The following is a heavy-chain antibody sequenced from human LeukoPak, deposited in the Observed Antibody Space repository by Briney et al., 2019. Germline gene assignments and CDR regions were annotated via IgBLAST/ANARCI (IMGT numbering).Heavy chain of an antibody. Sequence: ASVKVSCKASGYTFTNYAMNWVRQAPGQGLEWMGWINPNTGNPTYAQGFTGRFVFSMDTSVTTTYLQISGLKAEDTAVYYCARAYQRLGGLSFPDSWGQGTLVTVSS. CDR1: GYTFTNYA. CDR2: INPNTGNP. CDR3: ARAYQRLGGLSFPDS. D-gene: IGHD3-16*02. J-gene: IGHJ5*01. V-gene: IGHV7-4-1*02.